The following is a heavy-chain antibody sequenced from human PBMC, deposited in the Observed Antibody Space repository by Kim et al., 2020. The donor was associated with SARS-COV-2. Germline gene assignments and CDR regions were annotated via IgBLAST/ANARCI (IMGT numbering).Heavy chain of an antibody. D-gene: IGHD3-10*01. Sequence: GRFTISRDNSKNTLYLQMNSLRAEDTAVYYCAKDLSHYGSGSSIYYCDYWGQGTLVTVSS. V-gene: IGHV3-23*01. J-gene: IGHJ4*02. CDR3: AKDLSHYGSGSSIYYCDY.